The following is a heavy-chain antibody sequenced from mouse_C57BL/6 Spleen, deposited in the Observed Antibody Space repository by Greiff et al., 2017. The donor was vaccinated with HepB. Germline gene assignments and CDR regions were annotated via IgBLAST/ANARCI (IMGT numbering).Heavy chain of an antibody. Sequence: VQLQQSGVELAKPGASVKLSCKASGYTFTSYWMHWVKQRPGQGLEWIGYINPSSGYTKYNQKFKDKATLTADKSSSTAYMQLSSLTYEDSAVYYCARPYDYDEEGFAYWGQGTLVTVSA. V-gene: IGHV1-7*01. CDR3: ARPYDYDEEGFAY. CDR2: INPSSGYT. J-gene: IGHJ3*01. D-gene: IGHD2-4*01. CDR1: GYTFTSYW.